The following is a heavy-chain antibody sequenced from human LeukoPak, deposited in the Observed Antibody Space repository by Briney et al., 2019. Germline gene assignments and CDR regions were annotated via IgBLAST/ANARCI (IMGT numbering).Heavy chain of an antibody. D-gene: IGHD3-22*01. CDR1: GFTFSSYG. CDR3: TKDGYSSGYSFDY. V-gene: IGHV3-30*18. J-gene: IGHJ4*02. CDR2: ISYDGSNK. Sequence: GGSLRLSCAASGFTFSSYGMHWVRQAPGKGLEWVAVISYDGSNKYYADSVKGRFTISRDNSKNTLYLQMNSLRAEDTAVYYCTKDGYSSGYSFDYWGKGTLVTVSS.